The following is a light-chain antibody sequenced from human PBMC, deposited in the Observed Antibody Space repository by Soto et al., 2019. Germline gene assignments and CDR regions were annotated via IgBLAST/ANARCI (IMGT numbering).Light chain of an antibody. CDR3: LQDYNYPWT. Sequence: GDRVTITCRASQSISSWLAWYQQKPGKAPKLLIYAATSLHSGVPSRFSGSGSGTDFTLTISSLQPEDFATYYCLQDYNYPWTFGQGTKVDIK. V-gene: IGKV1-6*01. J-gene: IGKJ1*01. CDR2: AAT. CDR1: QSISSW.